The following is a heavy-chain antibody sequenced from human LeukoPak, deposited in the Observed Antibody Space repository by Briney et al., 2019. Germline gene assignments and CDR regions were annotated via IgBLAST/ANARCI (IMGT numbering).Heavy chain of an antibody. D-gene: IGHD6-19*01. CDR1: GFTFSSYA. J-gene: IGHJ4*02. CDR2: NSGSGGST. V-gene: IGHV3-23*01. CDR3: AKDKGYSSGWPFDY. Sequence: PGGSLRLSCAASGFTFSSYAMSWVRQAPGKGLEWVSANSGSGGSTYYADSVKGRFTISRDNSKNTLYLQMNSLRAEDTAVYYCAKDKGYSSGWPFDYWGQGTLVTVSS.